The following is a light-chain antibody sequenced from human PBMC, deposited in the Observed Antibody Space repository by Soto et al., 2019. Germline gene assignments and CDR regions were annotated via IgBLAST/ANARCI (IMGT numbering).Light chain of an antibody. J-gene: IGKJ3*01. Sequence: DIQMTQSPSSLSASVGDRVTITCRASQSISSYLNWYQQKPGKDPKLLIYDASSLQSGVPSRFSGSGSGTDFTLTISSVQPEDFATYYCRQSYSTLTFGPGTKVDIK. CDR2: DAS. CDR3: RQSYSTLT. V-gene: IGKV1-39*01. CDR1: QSISSY.